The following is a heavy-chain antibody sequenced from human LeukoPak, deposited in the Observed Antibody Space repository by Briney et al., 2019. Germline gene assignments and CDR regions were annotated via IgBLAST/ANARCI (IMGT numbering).Heavy chain of an antibody. D-gene: IGHD2-2*01. CDR2: ISGSGGST. Sequence: PGGSLRLSCAASGFTFSSYAMSWVRQAPGKGLEWVSAISGSGGSTYYADSVKGRFTISRDNAKNSLYLQMDSLRAEDTAAYYCARVAELCCSTSCSTPSYFDYWGQGTLVTVSS. CDR3: ARVAELCCSTSCSTPSYFDY. J-gene: IGHJ4*02. CDR1: GFTFSSYA. V-gene: IGHV3-23*01.